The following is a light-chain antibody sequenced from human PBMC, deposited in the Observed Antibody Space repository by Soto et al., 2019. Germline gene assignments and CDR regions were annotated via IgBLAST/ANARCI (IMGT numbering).Light chain of an antibody. V-gene: IGKV3-15*01. CDR2: GAS. CDR1: QSIGSN. Sequence: ETVLTQSPATFSVSPGERATLSCRASQSIGSNLAWYQQRPGQPPRLLIYGASPRATGVPARFSGSGSGTELPLTIHSLQSEDFAIYCCHQYNKWPLFTFGPGTQMDIK. J-gene: IGKJ3*01. CDR3: HQYNKWPLFT.